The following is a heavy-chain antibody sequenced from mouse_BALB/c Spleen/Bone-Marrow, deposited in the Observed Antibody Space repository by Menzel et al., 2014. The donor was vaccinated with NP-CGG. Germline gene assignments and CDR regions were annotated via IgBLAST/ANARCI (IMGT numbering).Heavy chain of an antibody. Sequence: EVQLQQSGPDLVKPSQSLSLTCTVTGYSITSGYTWHWIRQFPGNTLEWMGYIHYSGTTNYNPSLKSRISITRDTSKNQFFLQLNSVTTEDTATYYCAITTVVNAMDYWGRGTSVTVSS. D-gene: IGHD1-1*01. CDR3: AITTVVNAMDY. CDR1: GYSITSGYT. J-gene: IGHJ4*01. CDR2: IHYSGTT. V-gene: IGHV3-1*02.